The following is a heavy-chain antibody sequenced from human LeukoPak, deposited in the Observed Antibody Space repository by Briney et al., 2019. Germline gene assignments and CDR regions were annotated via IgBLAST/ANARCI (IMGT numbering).Heavy chain of an antibody. J-gene: IGHJ4*02. Sequence: PGGSLRLSCAASGFAFSSYAMSWVRQAPGKGLEWVSAISGSGGSTYYADSVKGRFTISRDNSKNTLYLQMNSLRAEDTAVYYCAKAIYYDSREGYYFDYWGQGTLVTVSS. CDR3: AKAIYYDSREGYYFDY. CDR1: GFAFSSYA. CDR2: ISGSGGST. V-gene: IGHV3-23*01. D-gene: IGHD3-22*01.